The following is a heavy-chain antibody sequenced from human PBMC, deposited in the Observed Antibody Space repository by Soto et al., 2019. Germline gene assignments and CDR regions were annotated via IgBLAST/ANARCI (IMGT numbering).Heavy chain of an antibody. Sequence: QVQLVESGGGVVQPGRSLRLSCAASGFTFSSYTMYWVRQAPGKGLDWVALISDDERNKEYADSVKGRFIISRDNSKNNLYLQMNSLRPEDTAVYYCARGGGGKWEPWGQGTLVTVSS. V-gene: IGHV3-30*04. J-gene: IGHJ4*02. CDR1: GFTFSSYT. D-gene: IGHD1-26*01. CDR3: ARGGGGKWEP. CDR2: ISDDERNK.